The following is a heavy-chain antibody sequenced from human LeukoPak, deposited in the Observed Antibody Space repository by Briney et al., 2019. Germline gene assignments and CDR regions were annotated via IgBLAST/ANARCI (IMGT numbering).Heavy chain of an antibody. CDR1: GVTLSPYG. CDR2: ISYEGGTQ. D-gene: IGHD3-10*01. V-gene: IGHV3-30*18. J-gene: IGHJ5*01. Sequence: GGSLRLSCAASGVTLSPYGMHWVRQAPGKGLEWVAVISYEGGTQHYADSVKGRFIISRDNPRNTLYLQMNILRTEDTAVYYCAKEGTPQVSTWYDTWGHGTQVIVSP. CDR3: AKEGTPQVSTWYDT.